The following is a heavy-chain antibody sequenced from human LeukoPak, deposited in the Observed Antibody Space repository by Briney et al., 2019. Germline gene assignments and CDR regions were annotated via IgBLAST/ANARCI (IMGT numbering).Heavy chain of an antibody. CDR1: GFTFDDYG. J-gene: IGHJ6*03. V-gene: IGHV3-20*04. CDR2: INWNGGST. D-gene: IGHD3-3*01. CDR3: ARGPGGVAIKYYYYYYMDV. Sequence: GGSLRLSCAASGFTFDDYGMSWVRQAPGKGLEWVSGINWNGGSTGYADSVKGRFTISRDNAKNSLYLQMNSLRAEDTALYYCARGPGGVAIKYYYYYYMDVWGKGTTVTVSS.